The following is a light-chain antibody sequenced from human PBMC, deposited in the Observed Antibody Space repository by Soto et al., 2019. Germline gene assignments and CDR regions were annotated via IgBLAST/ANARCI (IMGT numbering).Light chain of an antibody. CDR3: QQVYTSPRT. J-gene: IGKJ1*01. CDR2: WAS. Sequence: DIVMTQSPDSLAVSLGERATINCKSSQTVLDSSNNRDYLTWYQQKPGQPPKLLIYWASTREFGVPDRFSGSGSGTDFTLTISSLQAGDAGVYYCQQVYTSPRTFGHGTKVEIK. V-gene: IGKV4-1*01. CDR1: QTVLDSSNNRDY.